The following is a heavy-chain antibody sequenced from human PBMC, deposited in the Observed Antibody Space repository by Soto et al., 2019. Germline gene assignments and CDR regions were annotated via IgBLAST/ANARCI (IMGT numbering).Heavy chain of an antibody. V-gene: IGHV3-21*01. D-gene: IGHD3-10*01. CDR3: ARDLMVRGKGYYYYMDV. CDR2: ISSSSSYI. CDR1: GFTFSSYS. Sequence: GGSLRLSCAASGFTFSSYSMNWVRQAPGKGLEWVSSISSSSSYIYYADSVKGRFTISRDNAKNSLYLQMNSLRAEDTAVYYCARDLMVRGKGYYYYMDVWGKGTTVTVSS. J-gene: IGHJ6*03.